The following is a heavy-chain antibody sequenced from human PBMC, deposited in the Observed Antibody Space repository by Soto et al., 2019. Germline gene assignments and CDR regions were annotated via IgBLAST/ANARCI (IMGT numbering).Heavy chain of an antibody. V-gene: IGHV4-59*02. CDR2: IFYSGTT. J-gene: IGHJ4*02. D-gene: IGHD1-1*01. CDR1: CGSVSSHY. Sequence: SETLSLTCTVSCGSVSSHYWTWIRQSPGKGLEWIGFIFYSGTTSYNPSLKSRVTISVDRSKQQFSLRLTPVTAADTAVYYCARISTYNSFDFWGPGTLVTVSS. CDR3: ARISTYNSFDF.